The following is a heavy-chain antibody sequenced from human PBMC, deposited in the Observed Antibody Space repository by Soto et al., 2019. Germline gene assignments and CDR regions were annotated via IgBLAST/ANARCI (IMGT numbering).Heavy chain of an antibody. V-gene: IGHV4-34*01. CDR2: INHSGST. CDR3: ARIIQILVPAATFPRGYYYYYMDV. CDR1: GGSVSGYY. J-gene: IGHJ6*03. Sequence: QVQLQQWGAGLLKPAETLSLTCAVYGGSVSGYYWSWIRQPPGKGLEWIGEINHSGSTNYNPSLKSRVTISVDTSKNQFSLKLSSVTAADTAVYYCARIIQILVPAATFPRGYYYYYMDVWGKGTTVTVSS. D-gene: IGHD2-2*01.